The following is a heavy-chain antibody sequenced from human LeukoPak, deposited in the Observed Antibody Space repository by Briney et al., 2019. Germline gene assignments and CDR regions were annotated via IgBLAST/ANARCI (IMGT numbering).Heavy chain of an antibody. CDR1: GGSFSGYY. D-gene: IGHD6-25*01. J-gene: IGHJ4*02. CDR3: ARGGRGYDFDY. Sequence: SETLSLTCAVCGGSFSGYYWSWIRQPPGKGLEWIGEINHSGSTNYNPSLKSRVTISVDTSKNQFSLKLSSVTAADTAVYYCARGGRGYDFDYWGQGTLVTVSS. CDR2: INHSGST. V-gene: IGHV4-34*01.